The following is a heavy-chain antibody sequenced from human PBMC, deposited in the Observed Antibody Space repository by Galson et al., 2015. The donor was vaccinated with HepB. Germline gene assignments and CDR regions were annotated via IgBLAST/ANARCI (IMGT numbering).Heavy chain of an antibody. J-gene: IGHJ3*02. CDR2: IYPGDSDT. CDR3: ARLHYVLLWFGEPAGPFDI. D-gene: IGHD3-10*01. CDR1: GYSFTSYW. Sequence: QSGAEVKKPGESLKISCKGSGYSFTSYWIGWVRQMPGKGLEWMGIIYPGDSDTRYSPSFQGQVTISADKSISTAYLQWSSLKASDTAMYYCARLHYVLLWFGEPAGPFDIWGQGTMVTVSS. V-gene: IGHV5-51*01.